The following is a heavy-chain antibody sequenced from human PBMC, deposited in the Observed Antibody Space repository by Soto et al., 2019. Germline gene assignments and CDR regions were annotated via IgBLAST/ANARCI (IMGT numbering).Heavy chain of an antibody. CDR2: IWYDGSNK. D-gene: IGHD3-16*02. V-gene: IGHV3-33*01. Sequence: QVQLVESGGGVVQPGRSLRLSCAASGFTFSSYGMHWVRQAPGKGLEWVAVIWYDGSNKYYADSVKGRFTISRDNSKNTLYLQMNSLRAEDTAVYYCARGVMITFGGVIVSYGMDVWGQGTTVTVSS. CDR1: GFTFSSYG. CDR3: ARGVMITFGGVIVSYGMDV. J-gene: IGHJ6*02.